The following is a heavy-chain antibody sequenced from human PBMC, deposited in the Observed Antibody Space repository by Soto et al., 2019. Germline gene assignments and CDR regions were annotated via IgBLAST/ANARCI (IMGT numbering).Heavy chain of an antibody. V-gene: IGHV3-48*02. CDR1: GFTFSRYS. CDR3: AREGGVGAWGGFDY. Sequence: GGSLRLSCAASGFTFSRYSINWVRQAPGKGLEWVSYISGSSSTIYSADSAKGRFTISRDNAKNSLYLQMNSLRDEDTAMYYCAREGGVGAWGGFDYWGQGTLVTVSS. D-gene: IGHD3-16*01. J-gene: IGHJ4*02. CDR2: ISGSSSTI.